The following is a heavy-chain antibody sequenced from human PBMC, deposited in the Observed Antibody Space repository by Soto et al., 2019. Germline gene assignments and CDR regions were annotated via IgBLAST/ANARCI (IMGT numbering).Heavy chain of an antibody. D-gene: IGHD1-26*01. V-gene: IGHV1-2*04. CDR2: INPNSGGT. J-gene: IGHJ4*02. Sequence: ASVKVSCKASGYTFTGYYMHWVRQAPGQGLEWMGWINPNSGGTNYAQKFQGWVTMTRDTSISTAYMELSRLRSDDTAVYYCARAGATTIPQLDYWGQGTLVSGSS. CDR1: GYTFTGYY. CDR3: ARAGATTIPQLDY.